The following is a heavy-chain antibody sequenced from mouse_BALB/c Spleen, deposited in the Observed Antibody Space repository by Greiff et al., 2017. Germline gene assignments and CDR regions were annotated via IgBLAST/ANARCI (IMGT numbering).Heavy chain of an antibody. CDR1: GFTFSNYW. Sequence: EVKLEESGGGLVQPGGSMKLSCVASGFTFSNYWMNWVRQSPEKGLEWVAEIRLKSNNYATHYAESVKGRFTISRDDSKSSVYLQMNNLRAEDTGIYYCTRRWLLPYFDYWGQGTTLTVSS. CDR3: TRRWLLPYFDY. D-gene: IGHD2-3*01. J-gene: IGHJ2*01. V-gene: IGHV6-6*02. CDR2: IRLKSNNYAT.